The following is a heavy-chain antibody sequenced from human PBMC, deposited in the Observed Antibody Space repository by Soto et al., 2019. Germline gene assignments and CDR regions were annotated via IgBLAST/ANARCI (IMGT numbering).Heavy chain of an antibody. CDR1: GGSCSGYY. J-gene: IGHJ4*02. CDR2: INHSGST. CDR3: ARGLSDLVYYYDSSHDY. D-gene: IGHD3-22*01. Sequence: SETLSLTCAVYGGSCSGYYWSWIRQPPGKGLEWIGEINHSGSTNYNPSLKSRVTISVDTSKNQFSLKLSSVTAADTAVYYCARGLSDLVYYYDSSHDYWGQGTLVTVSS. V-gene: IGHV4-34*01.